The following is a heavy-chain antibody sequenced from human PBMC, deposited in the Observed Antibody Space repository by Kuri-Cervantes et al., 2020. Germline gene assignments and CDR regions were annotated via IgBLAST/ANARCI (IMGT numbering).Heavy chain of an antibody. Sequence: GGSLRLSCAASGFTFSDYYMSCNSCGSSIYYADSVKGRFTISRDNAKNSLYLQMNSLRAEDTAVYYCARALYGSGSQFDYWGQGTLVTVSS. V-gene: IGHV3-11*04. CDR2: NSCGSSI. CDR1: GFTFSDYY. D-gene: IGHD3-10*01. CDR3: ARALYGSGSQFDY. J-gene: IGHJ4*02.